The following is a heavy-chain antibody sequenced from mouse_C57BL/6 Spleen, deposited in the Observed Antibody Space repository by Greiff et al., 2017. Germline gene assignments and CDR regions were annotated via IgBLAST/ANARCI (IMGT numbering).Heavy chain of an antibody. Sequence: EVKLMESGPGLVKPSQSLSLTCSVTGYSITSGYYWNWIRQFPGNKLEWMGYISYDGSNNYNPSLKNRISITRDTSKNQFFLKLNSVTTEDTATYYCARDPGTTVVYDYWGQGTTLTVSS. CDR2: ISYDGSN. J-gene: IGHJ2*01. CDR1: GYSITSGYY. D-gene: IGHD1-1*01. CDR3: ARDPGTTVVYDY. V-gene: IGHV3-6*01.